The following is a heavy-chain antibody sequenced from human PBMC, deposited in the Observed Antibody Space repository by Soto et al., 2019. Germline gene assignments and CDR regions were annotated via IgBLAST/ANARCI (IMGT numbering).Heavy chain of an antibody. Sequence: GGSLRLSCAASGFTFSSYALNWVRQAPGKGLEWVSAISGSGGSTYYADSVKGRFTISRDNSKNTLYLQMNSLRAEDTAVYYCAKGQPLGYCSSTSCYIYWGQGTLVTVSS. V-gene: IGHV3-23*01. J-gene: IGHJ4*02. CDR2: ISGSGGST. D-gene: IGHD2-2*02. CDR1: GFTFSSYA. CDR3: AKGQPLGYCSSTSCYIY.